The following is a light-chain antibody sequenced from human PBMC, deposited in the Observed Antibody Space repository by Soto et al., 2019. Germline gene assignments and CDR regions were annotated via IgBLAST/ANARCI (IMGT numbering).Light chain of an antibody. Sequence: DIQMTQSPSTLAASVGDRVTITCRASQNINRWLAWYQQKPGKAPMVLIYDASSLESGVPSRFSGSGSGTEFTLTITSLQPDDFATYYCQQYDGYFGPGTKVDFK. J-gene: IGKJ3*01. CDR2: DAS. CDR3: QQYDGY. V-gene: IGKV1-5*01. CDR1: QNINRW.